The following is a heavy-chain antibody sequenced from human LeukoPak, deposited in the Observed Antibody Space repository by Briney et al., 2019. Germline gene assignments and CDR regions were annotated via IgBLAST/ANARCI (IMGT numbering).Heavy chain of an antibody. V-gene: IGHV4-59*08. Sequence: PSETLSLTCSVSGGSISSDYWSWIRQPPGKGLEWIGFIYNSGSTNYNPSLKSRVTISVDTSKNQFSLKLSSVTAADTAVYYCARFDLYYYGMDVWGQGTTVTVSS. D-gene: IGHD3-9*01. CDR3: ARFDLYYYGMDV. CDR1: GGSISSDY. CDR2: IYNSGST. J-gene: IGHJ6*02.